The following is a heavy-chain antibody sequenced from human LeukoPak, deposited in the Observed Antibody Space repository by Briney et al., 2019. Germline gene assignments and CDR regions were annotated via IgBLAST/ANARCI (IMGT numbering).Heavy chain of an antibody. CDR1: EGTFSSYA. D-gene: IGHD4-17*01. J-gene: IGHJ4*02. CDR3: ARDLSSDYGDYAGY. Sequence: ASVKVSCKASEGTFSSYAISWVRQAPGQGLEWMGGIIPIFGTANYAQKFQGRVTITADESTSTAYMELSSLRSEDTAVYYCARDLSSDYGDYAGYWGQGTLVTVSS. CDR2: IIPIFGTA. V-gene: IGHV1-69*13.